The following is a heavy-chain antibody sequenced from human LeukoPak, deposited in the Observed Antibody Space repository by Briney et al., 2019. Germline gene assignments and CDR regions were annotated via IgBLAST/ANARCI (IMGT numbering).Heavy chain of an antibody. V-gene: IGHV3-21*01. CDR3: ARDSPMTTVTTGAFDI. CDR2: ISSRSSYI. CDR1: GFTFSSYS. J-gene: IGHJ3*02. D-gene: IGHD4-17*01. Sequence: GGSLRLFCAASGFTFSSYSMNWVRQAPRKGLEWVSSISSRSSYIYYADSVKGRFTISRDNAKNSLYLQMNSLRAEDTAVYYCARDSPMTTVTTGAFDIWGQGTMVTVSS.